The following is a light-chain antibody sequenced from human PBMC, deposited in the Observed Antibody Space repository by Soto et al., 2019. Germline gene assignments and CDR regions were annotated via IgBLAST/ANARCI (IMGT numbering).Light chain of an antibody. J-gene: IGKJ2*01. CDR2: GTS. CDR1: QSVGSN. Sequence: EIVMTQSPVTLSVSPGERAALSCRASQSVGSNFAWYQQRPGQAPRVLIYGTSTRATGVPARFSGSVSGTAFTLTISSLQSEDFAVYYCQQYNNWPYTFGQGTRLEIK. CDR3: QQYNNWPYT. V-gene: IGKV3-15*01.